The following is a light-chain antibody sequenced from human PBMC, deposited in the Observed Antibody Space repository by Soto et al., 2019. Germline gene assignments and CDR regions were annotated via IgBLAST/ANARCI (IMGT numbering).Light chain of an antibody. CDR3: MQGTHWLT. V-gene: IGKV2-30*01. Sequence: VVMTQSPLSLPVTLGQPAAISCRSSKSLLYSDGNNYLNWFQQXPGXSPGXLIHKVSNRDSGVPDKFSGSGSGTDFTLKISRVDAEDVGVYYCMQGTHWLTFGQGTRLEIK. CDR2: KVS. J-gene: IGKJ5*01. CDR1: KSLLYSDGNNY.